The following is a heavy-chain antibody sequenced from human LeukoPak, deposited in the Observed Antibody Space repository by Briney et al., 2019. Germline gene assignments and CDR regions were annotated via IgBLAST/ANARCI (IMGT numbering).Heavy chain of an antibody. CDR3: ARDGGITIFGVVILEYYFDY. D-gene: IGHD3-3*01. J-gene: IGHJ4*02. V-gene: IGHV3-30*19. CDR1: GFTFSSYG. Sequence: PGGSLRLSCAASGFTFSSYGMHWVRQAPGKGLEWVAVISYDGSNKYYADSVKGRFTISRDNSKNTLYLQMNSLRAEDTAVYYCARDGGITIFGVVILEYYFDYWGQGTLVTVSS. CDR2: ISYDGSNK.